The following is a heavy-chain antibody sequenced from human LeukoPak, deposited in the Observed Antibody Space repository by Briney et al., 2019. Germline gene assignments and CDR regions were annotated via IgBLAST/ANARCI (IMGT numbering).Heavy chain of an antibody. D-gene: IGHD3-9*01. CDR2: ISGSGGST. V-gene: IGHV3-23*01. CDR3: AKGVFDWLSPFDY. Sequence: GGSLRLSCAASGFTFSSYAMSWVRQAPGKGLEWVSAISGSGGSTYYVDSVKGRFTISRDNSKNTLYLQMNSLRAEDTAVYYCAKGVFDWLSPFDYWGQGTLVTVSS. CDR1: GFTFSSYA. J-gene: IGHJ4*02.